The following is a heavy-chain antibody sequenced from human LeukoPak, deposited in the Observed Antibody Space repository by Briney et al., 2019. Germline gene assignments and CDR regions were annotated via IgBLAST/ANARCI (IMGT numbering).Heavy chain of an antibody. CDR2: IKQDGSEI. V-gene: IGHV3-7*04. D-gene: IGHD1-26*01. CDR3: ARGMGAPDY. CDR1: GFSFSSYW. J-gene: IGHJ4*02. Sequence: PGGSLRLSCAASGFSFSSYWMSWVRQAPGKGLEWVANIKQDGSEINYVDSVKGRFTISRDNAMNSLYLQMKSLRAVDTAVYYCARGMGAPDYWGQGTLVTVSS.